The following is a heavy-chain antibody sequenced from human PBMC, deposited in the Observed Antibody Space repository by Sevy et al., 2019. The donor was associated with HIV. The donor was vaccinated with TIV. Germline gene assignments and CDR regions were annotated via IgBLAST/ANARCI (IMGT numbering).Heavy chain of an antibody. CDR1: GFSFDSYG. J-gene: IGHJ6*03. CDR2: ISGSGTRT. V-gene: IGHV3-23*01. D-gene: IGHD3-22*01. CDR3: AKGGGGHYDPDEIGYYFYYYNMDV. Sequence: GGSLRLSCAVSGFSFDSYGMTWVRQAPGKGLEWVSGISGSGTRTYYADSVKGRFSISRDNSKNRLYLQMNSLRSEDTDIYYCAKGGGGHYDPDEIGYYFYYYNMDVLGKGTTVTVSS.